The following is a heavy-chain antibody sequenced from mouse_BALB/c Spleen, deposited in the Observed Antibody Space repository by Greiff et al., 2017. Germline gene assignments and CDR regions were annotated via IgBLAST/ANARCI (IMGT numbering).Heavy chain of an antibody. CDR1: GFTFSSFG. D-gene: IGHD2-4*01. Sequence: EVKLVESGGGLVQPGGSRKLSCAASGFTFSSFGMHWVRQAPEKGLEWVAYISSGSSTIYYADTVKGRFTISRDNPKNTLFLQMTSLRSEDTAMYYCARGGDMITTGYAMDYWGQGTSVTVSS. J-gene: IGHJ4*01. CDR3: ARGGDMITTGYAMDY. V-gene: IGHV5-17*02. CDR2: ISSGSSTI.